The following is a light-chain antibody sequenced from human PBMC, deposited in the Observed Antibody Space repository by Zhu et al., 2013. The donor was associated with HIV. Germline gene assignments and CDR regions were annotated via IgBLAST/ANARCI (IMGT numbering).Light chain of an antibody. Sequence: SYELTQPPSVSVSPGQTASITCSGDKLGDKYACWYQQKPGQSPVLVIYQDSKRPSGIPDRFSGSSSGNTASLTITGTQAEDEADYYCNSRDSSANLYVFGPGTKVTVL. CDR3: NSRDSSANLYV. CDR1: KLGDKY. V-gene: IGLV3-1*01. CDR2: QDS. J-gene: IGLJ1*01.